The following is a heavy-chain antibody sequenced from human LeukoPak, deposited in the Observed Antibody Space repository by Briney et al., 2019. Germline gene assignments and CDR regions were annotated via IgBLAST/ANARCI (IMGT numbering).Heavy chain of an antibody. CDR2: IDWDDDK. Sequence: SGPTLVNPTQTLTLTCIFSGFSLSTSGMRVSWIRQPPGKALEWLARIDWDDDKFYSTSLKTRLTISKDTSKNQVVLTMTNMDPVDTATYYCARIVGEQLIFDYWGQGTLVTVSS. D-gene: IGHD1-26*01. V-gene: IGHV2-70*04. CDR3: ARIVGEQLIFDY. CDR1: GFSLSTSGMR. J-gene: IGHJ4*02.